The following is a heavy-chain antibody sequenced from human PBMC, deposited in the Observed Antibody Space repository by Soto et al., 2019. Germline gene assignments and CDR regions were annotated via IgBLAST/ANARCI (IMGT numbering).Heavy chain of an antibody. Sequence: QVQLVESGGGVVQPGRSLRLSCAASGFTFSTFGMHWVRQSPGKGLEWVAVIWNGRNGEDYADSVKGRFTISRDNARNTLDLQMNSRRAEDTAMYYCVTERRNYEFDYWGQGILVTVSS. J-gene: IGHJ4*02. D-gene: IGHD1-7*01. V-gene: IGHV3-33*01. CDR1: GFTFSTFG. CDR2: IWNGRNGE. CDR3: VTERRNYEFDY.